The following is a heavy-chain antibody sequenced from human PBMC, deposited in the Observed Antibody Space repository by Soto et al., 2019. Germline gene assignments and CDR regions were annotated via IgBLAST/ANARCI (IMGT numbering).Heavy chain of an antibody. J-gene: IGHJ6*02. V-gene: IGHV3-7*01. D-gene: IGHD3-3*01. CDR1: GFTFSSYW. Sequence: PVGSLRLSCAASGFTFSSYWMSWVRQAPGKGLEWVANIKQDGSEKYYVDSVKGRFTISRDNAKNSLYLQMNSLRAEDTAVYYCASYDFWSGDYYYYGMDVWGQGTTVTVSS. CDR2: IKQDGSEK. CDR3: ASYDFWSGDYYYYGMDV.